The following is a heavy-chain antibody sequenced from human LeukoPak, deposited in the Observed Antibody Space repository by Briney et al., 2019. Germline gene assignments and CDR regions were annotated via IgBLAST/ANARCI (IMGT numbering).Heavy chain of an antibody. Sequence: WGSLRRSCAGTGFTFSTEAISWVRQAPGKGLEWVSSISGNGDSTYYADSVNGRFIISRDNSKSTLYLQVNSLRAEDTATYYCGVKHSGSFYDYWGQGTLVTVSS. V-gene: IGHV3-23*01. CDR3: GVKHSGSFYDY. J-gene: IGHJ4*02. CDR1: GFTFSTEA. CDR2: ISGNGDST. D-gene: IGHD3-10*01.